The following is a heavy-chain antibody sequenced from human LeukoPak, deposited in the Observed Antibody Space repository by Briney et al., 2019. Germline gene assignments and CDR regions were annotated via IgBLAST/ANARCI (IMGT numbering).Heavy chain of an antibody. Sequence: TGGYLRRSCAASGFTFSSYGMHWVRQAPGKGLEWVAVISYDGSNKYYADSVKGRFTISRDNSKNTLYLQMNSLRAEDTAVYYCAKGCSSTSCFDYWGQGTLVTVSS. CDR2: ISYDGSNK. CDR1: GFTFSSYG. V-gene: IGHV3-30*18. CDR3: AKGCSSTSCFDY. J-gene: IGHJ4*02. D-gene: IGHD2-2*01.